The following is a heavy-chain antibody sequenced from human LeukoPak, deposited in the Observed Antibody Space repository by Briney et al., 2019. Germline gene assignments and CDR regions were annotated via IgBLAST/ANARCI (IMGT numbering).Heavy chain of an antibody. J-gene: IGHJ6*02. CDR1: GGSISSGDYY. D-gene: IGHD3-10*01. CDR3: ARDYGSRTYYYYYYGMDV. Sequence: SRTLSLTCTVSGGSISSGDYYWSWIRQPPGKGLEWIGYIYYSGSTYYNPSLKSRVTISIDTSKNQFSLKLSSVTAADTAVYYCARDYGSRTYYYYYYGMDVWGQGTTVTVSS. V-gene: IGHV4-30-4*01. CDR2: IYYSGST.